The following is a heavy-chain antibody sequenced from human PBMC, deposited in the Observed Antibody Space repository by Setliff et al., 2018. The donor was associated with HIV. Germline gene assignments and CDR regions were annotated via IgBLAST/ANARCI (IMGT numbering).Heavy chain of an antibody. CDR3: AKGAGFYGDYTFDY. CDR2: IYFSGHT. D-gene: IGHD4-17*01. CDR1: GGSISSSNW. J-gene: IGHJ4*02. V-gene: IGHV4-4*02. Sequence: SETLSLTCAVSGGSISSSNWWSWVRQPPGKGLEWIGEIYFSGHTNYNPSLKSRVTLSLDNSKNQFSLKLTSVTAADTAVYYCAKGAGFYGDYTFDYWGQGNLVTVSS.